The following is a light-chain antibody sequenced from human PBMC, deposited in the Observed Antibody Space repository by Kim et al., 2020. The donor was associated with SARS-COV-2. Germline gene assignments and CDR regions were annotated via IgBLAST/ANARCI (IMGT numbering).Light chain of an antibody. Sequence: FAGKRDTLPCRASQSVSCLLAWHQQTPGQAPRLLPYDASNRATGIQIRLSGSGSGTDFPLTISSLEPEDFVVYYCQQRSNWPPEYTFGLGHKLEI. CDR1: QSVSCL. CDR2: DAS. CDR3: QQRSNWPPEYT. J-gene: IGKJ2*01. V-gene: IGKV3-11*01.